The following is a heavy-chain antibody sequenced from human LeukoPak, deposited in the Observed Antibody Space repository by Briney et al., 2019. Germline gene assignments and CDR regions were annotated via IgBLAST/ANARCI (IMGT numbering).Heavy chain of an antibody. CDR1: GGSFSGYY. CDR3: ARADDAFDI. CDR2: INHSGST. V-gene: IGHV4-34*01. J-gene: IGHJ3*02. Sequence: SETLSLTCAVYGGSFSGYYWSWIHQPPGKGLEWIGEINHSGSTNYNPSLKSRVTISVDTSKNQFSLKLSSVTAADTAVYYCARADDAFDIWGQGTMVTVSS.